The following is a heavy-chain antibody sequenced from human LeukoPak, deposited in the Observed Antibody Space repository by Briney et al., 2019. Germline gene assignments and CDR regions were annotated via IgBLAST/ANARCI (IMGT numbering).Heavy chain of an antibody. Sequence: GGSLRLSCAASGFTVNSNYMSWVRLAPGKGLEWVSVIHSGGNTYYADSVKGRFTISRDNPKNTLYLLMNSLRAEDTAVYYCAREVSYRSSWYLDYWGQGTLVTVSS. CDR3: AREVSYRSSWYLDY. CDR2: IHSGGNT. D-gene: IGHD6-13*01. CDR1: GFTVNSNY. V-gene: IGHV3-53*01. J-gene: IGHJ4*02.